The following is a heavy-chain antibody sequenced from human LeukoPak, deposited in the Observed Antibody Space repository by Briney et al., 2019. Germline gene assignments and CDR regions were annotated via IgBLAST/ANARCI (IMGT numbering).Heavy chain of an antibody. CDR1: GYTFTSYA. D-gene: IGHD2-2*01. CDR3: ATRKLGYCSSTSCPYYYYMDV. V-gene: IGHV1-3*01. CDR2: INAGNGNT. J-gene: IGHJ6*03. Sequence: ASVKVSCKASGYTFTSYAMHWVRQAPGQRLEWMGWINAGNGNTKYSQKFQGRVTITRDTSASTAYMELSSLRSEDTAVYYCATRKLGYCSSTSCPYYYYMDVWGKGTTVTVSS.